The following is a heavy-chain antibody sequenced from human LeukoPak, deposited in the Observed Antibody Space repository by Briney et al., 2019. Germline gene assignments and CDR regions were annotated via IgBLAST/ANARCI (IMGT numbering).Heavy chain of an antibody. D-gene: IGHD3-22*01. J-gene: IGHJ3*02. CDR2: ISYDGSNK. Sequence: GGSLRLSCAASGFTFSSYGMHWVRQAPGKGLEWVAVISYDGSNKYYADSVKGRFTISRDNSKNTLYLQMNSLRAEDTAVYYCAKGRGEYYDSSGPDAFDIWGQGTMVTVSS. CDR1: GFTFSSYG. V-gene: IGHV3-30*18. CDR3: AKGRGEYYDSSGPDAFDI.